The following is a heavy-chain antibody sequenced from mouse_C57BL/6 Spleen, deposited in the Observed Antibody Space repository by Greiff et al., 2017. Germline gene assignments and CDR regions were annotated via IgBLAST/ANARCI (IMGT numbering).Heavy chain of an antibody. D-gene: IGHD1-1*01. CDR3: VYNSMDY. CDR1: GYTFTDYY. Sequence: VQLQESGAELVRPGASVKLSCTASGYTFTDYYINWVKQRPGQGLEWIARIYPGSGNTYYNEKIKGKDTLTAEKSSSTAYMHLSSLTSEDSAVYFGVYNSMDYWGQGTSVTVSS. V-gene: IGHV1-76*01. J-gene: IGHJ4*01. CDR2: IYPGSGNT.